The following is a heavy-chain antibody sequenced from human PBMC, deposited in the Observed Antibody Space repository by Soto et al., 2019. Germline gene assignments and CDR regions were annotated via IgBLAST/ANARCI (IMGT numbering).Heavy chain of an antibody. CDR1: GYTFTNYG. CDR3: ARGGGSWSTEYYQH. CDR2: ISGYNGNT. D-gene: IGHD6-13*01. J-gene: IGHJ1*01. Sequence: QVQLVQSGAEVKKPGASVKVSCKASGYTFTNYGISWVRQAPGQGPEWMGWISGYNGNTKYAQTLQGRVTMTKDTSTSKAYMELRSLRSDDTAVYYCARGGGSWSTEYYQHWGQGTLVIVSS. V-gene: IGHV1-18*01.